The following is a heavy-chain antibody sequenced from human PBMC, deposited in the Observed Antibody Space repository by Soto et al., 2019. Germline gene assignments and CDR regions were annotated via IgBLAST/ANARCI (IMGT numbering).Heavy chain of an antibody. CDR2: INHSGST. V-gene: IGHV4-34*01. CDR3: AGTHRKNYYYHYMDV. Sequence: QVQLQQRRAGLLKPSETLSLTCAVYGGSFSGYYWSWIRQHPGKRLEWIGEINHSGSTNYNPSFRSRVTIAVDTSKNQSALELNSVTATNTVVYYCAGTHRKNYYYHYMDVWVKGSTMTVSS. J-gene: IGHJ6*03. CDR1: GGSFSGYY.